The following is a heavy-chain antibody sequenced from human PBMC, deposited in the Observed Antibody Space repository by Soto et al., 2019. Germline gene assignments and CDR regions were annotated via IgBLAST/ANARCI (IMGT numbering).Heavy chain of an antibody. CDR1: GGTLNTYT. V-gene: IGHV1-69*08. CDR2: ILPFLGST. Sequence: SVKVSCKASGGTLNTYTISWVRQAPGQGLEWMGSILPFLGSTNYAKKFQGRVTITADQSTSTMELSSLRSEDTAVYFCARDVTAMEDLSNYYTWGQGSLVTVSS. D-gene: IGHD5-18*01. CDR3: ARDVTAMEDLSNYYT. J-gene: IGHJ5*02.